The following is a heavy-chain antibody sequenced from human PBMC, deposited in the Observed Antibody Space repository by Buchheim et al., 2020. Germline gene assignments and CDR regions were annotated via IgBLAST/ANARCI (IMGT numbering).Heavy chain of an antibody. Sequence: QVQLVESGGGLVKPGGSLRLSCAASGFTFSDYYMSWIRQAPGKGLEWVSYISSSSSYTNYADSVKGRFTISRDNAKNSLYLQMNSLRAEDTAVYYCARRGITMVRGVIITAGYYYGMDVWGQGTT. CDR3: ARRGITMVRGVIITAGYYYGMDV. J-gene: IGHJ6*02. CDR1: GFTFSDYY. V-gene: IGHV3-11*05. CDR2: ISSSSSYT. D-gene: IGHD3-10*01.